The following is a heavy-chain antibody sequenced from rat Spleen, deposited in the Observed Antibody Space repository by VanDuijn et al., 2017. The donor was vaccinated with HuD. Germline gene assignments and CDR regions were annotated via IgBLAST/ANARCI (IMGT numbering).Heavy chain of an antibody. CDR2: ISTSGGST. CDR1: GLSFSNYD. J-gene: IGHJ3*01. Sequence: EVQLVESGGGLVQPGRSMKLSCAASGLSFSNYDMAWVRQAPTKGLEWVATISTSGGSTYYRDSMKGRFTISRDNAKSTLYLQMNSLRSEDTATYYCTREDYYSSLHWFAYWGQGTLVTVSS. D-gene: IGHD1-2*01. V-gene: IGHV5-25*01. CDR3: TREDYYSSLHWFAY.